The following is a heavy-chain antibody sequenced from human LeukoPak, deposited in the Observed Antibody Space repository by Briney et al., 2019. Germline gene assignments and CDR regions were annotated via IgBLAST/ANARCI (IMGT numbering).Heavy chain of an antibody. CDR3: APLHDYGDYGALYYGMDV. CDR1: GGSFSGYY. D-gene: IGHD4-17*01. J-gene: IGHJ6*02. V-gene: IGHV4-34*01. CDR2: INHSGST. Sequence: SSETLSLTCAVYGGSFSGYYWSWIRQPPGKGLEWIGEINHSGSTNYNPSLKSRVTISVDTSKNQFSLKLSSVTAADTAVYYCAPLHDYGDYGALYYGMDVWGQGTTVTVSS.